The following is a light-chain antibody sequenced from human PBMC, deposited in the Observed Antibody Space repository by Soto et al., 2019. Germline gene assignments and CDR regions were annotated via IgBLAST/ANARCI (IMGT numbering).Light chain of an antibody. Sequence: EIVMTQSPATLSVSPGERATLSCRASQSVSSNLAWYQQKPGQAPRVLIYEAYNRATGIPDRFSGSGSGTHFTLTISRLEPGDFAVYYCQHFGGTTFTFGQGTRLEIK. J-gene: IGKJ5*01. V-gene: IGKV3-20*01. CDR3: QHFGGTTFT. CDR1: QSVSSN. CDR2: EAY.